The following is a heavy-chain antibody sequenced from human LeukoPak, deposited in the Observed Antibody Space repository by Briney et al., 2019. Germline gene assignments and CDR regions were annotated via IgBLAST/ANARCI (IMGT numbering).Heavy chain of an antibody. V-gene: IGHV3-7*01. CDR3: ARDQDYFRSTSCYKY. D-gene: IGHD2-2*02. J-gene: IGHJ4*02. Sequence: GGSLRLSCAASGFTFSSYWVSWFRQAPGKWPEGEANIKQCGSEKEYVGSVKGRFTISRANTKTSLYLQMNSLRAEDTAVYYCARDQDYFRSTSCYKYWGQGTLVTVSS. CDR1: GFTFSSYW. CDR2: IKQCGSEK.